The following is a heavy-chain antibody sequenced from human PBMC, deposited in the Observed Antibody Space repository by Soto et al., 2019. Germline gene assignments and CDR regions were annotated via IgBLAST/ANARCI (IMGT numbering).Heavy chain of an antibody. CDR2: ISSTTNYI. Sequence: GGSLRLSCEASGFTFSSFGMHWVRQAPGKGLEWVSSISSTTNYIYYGDSMKGRFTISRDNAKNSLYLEMNSLRAEDTAVYYCARESEDLTSNFDYWGQGTLVTVSS. V-gene: IGHV3-21*06. J-gene: IGHJ4*02. CDR1: GFTFSSFG. CDR3: ARESEDLTSNFDY.